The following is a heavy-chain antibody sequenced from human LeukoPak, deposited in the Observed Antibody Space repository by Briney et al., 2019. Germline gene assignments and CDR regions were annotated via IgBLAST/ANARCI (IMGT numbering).Heavy chain of an antibody. D-gene: IGHD3-10*01. CDR2: ISLIGGST. CDR3: AKHYYGSGSVDY. V-gene: IGHV3-23*01. J-gene: IGHJ4*02. Sequence: GGSLRLSCAASGFTFSSYAMSWVRQPPGKGLEWVSTISLIGGSTYYADSVKGRFTISRDNSKNTLYLQMNSLRAEDTAVYYCAKHYYGSGSVDYWGQGTLVTVSS. CDR1: GFTFSSYA.